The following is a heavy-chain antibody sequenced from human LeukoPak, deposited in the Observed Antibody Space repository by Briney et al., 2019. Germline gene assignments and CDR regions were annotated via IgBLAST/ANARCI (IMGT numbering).Heavy chain of an antibody. CDR3: ARARYRGAFDI. CDR2: IYHSGST. CDR1: GGSISSGGSS. Sequence: SETLSLTCAVSGGSISSGGSSWSWIRQPPGKGLEWIGYIYHSGSTYYNPSLKSRVTISVDRSKNQFSLKLSSVTAADTAVYYCARARYRGAFDIWGQGTMVTVSS. V-gene: IGHV4-30-2*01. J-gene: IGHJ3*02. D-gene: IGHD3-16*02.